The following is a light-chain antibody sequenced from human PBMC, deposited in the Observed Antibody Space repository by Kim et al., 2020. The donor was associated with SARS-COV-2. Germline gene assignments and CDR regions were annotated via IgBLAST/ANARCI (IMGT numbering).Light chain of an antibody. CDR3: CSYTSSSVV. V-gene: IGLV2-14*03. J-gene: IGLJ2*01. Sequence: QSALTQPASVSGSPGQSITISCTGTSSDVGGYNYVSWYQQHPGKAPKLMIYDVSNRPSGVYNRFSASKSGNTASLTISWLQAEDEADYYCCSYTSSSVVFGGGTQLTVL. CDR1: SSDVGGYNY. CDR2: DVS.